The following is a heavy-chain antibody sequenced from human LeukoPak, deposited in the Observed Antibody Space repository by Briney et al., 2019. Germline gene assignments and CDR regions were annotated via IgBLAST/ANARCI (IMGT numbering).Heavy chain of an antibody. CDR2: IYYSGST. CDR1: GGSISSSSHY. CDR3: ARVHSSGWYPDY. Sequence: SETLSLTCTVAGGSISSSSHYWGWIRQPPGKGLEWIGSIYYSGSTYYNPSLMRRLTISVDTSKNQFSLKLSSVTAADTAVYYCARVHSSGWYPDYWGQGTLVTVSS. J-gene: IGHJ4*02. V-gene: IGHV4-39*01. D-gene: IGHD6-19*01.